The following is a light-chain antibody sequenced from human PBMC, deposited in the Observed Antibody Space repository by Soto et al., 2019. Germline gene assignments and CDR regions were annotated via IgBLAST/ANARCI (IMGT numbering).Light chain of an antibody. J-gene: IGKJ1*01. CDR2: AAS. CDR1: QSIIFY. Sequence: DIQMTQSPSSLSASVGDRVTITCRASQSIIFYLNWYQQKPGQAPRLLIYAASNLQSGVPSRFSGSGSGTEFTLTISSLQPEDFAVYYCQQYGSSLTWTFGQGTKVEIK. CDR3: QQYGSSLTWT. V-gene: IGKV1-39*01.